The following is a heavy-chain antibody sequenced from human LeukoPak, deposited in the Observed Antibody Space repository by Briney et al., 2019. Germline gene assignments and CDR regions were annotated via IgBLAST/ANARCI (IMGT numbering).Heavy chain of an antibody. V-gene: IGHV3-23*01. J-gene: IGHJ4*02. CDR1: GFTFSSYA. CDR2: ISASGDST. Sequence: RSGGSLRLSCAASGFTFSSYAMSWVRQAPGKGLEWVSTISASGDSTFYADSVKGRFTISRDNPKNTLHLQVDSLRAEDTAIYYCAKEVACTGKAFAYWGPGTLVTVSS. CDR3: AKEVACTGKAFAY. D-gene: IGHD6-19*01.